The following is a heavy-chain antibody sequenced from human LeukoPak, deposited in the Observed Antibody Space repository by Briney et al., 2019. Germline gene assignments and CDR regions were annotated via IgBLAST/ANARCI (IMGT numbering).Heavy chain of an antibody. V-gene: IGHV3-20*04. CDR3: ARDPPYYYDSSGKGWYFDY. CDR1: KFAFSSYA. J-gene: IGHJ4*02. Sequence: PGGSLRLSCAASKFAFSSYAMSWVRQAPGKGLEWVSGINWNGGGTGYADSVKGRFTISRDNAKNSLYLQMNSLRAEDTALYYCARDPPYYYDSSGKGWYFDYWGQGTLVTVSS. D-gene: IGHD3-22*01. CDR2: INWNGGGT.